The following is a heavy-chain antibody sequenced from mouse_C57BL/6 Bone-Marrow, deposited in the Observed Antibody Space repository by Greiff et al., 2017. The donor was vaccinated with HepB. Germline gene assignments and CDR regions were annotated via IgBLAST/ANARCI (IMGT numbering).Heavy chain of an antibody. CDR2: IHPNSGST. J-gene: IGHJ4*01. CDR3: ARGRWLLRLYAMDY. D-gene: IGHD2-3*01. CDR1: GYTFTSYW. Sequence: VQLQQSGAELVKPGASVKLSCKASGYTFTSYWMHWVKQRPGQGLEWIGMIHPNSGSTNYNEKFKSKATLTVDKSSSTAYMQLSSLTSEDSAVYYCARGRWLLRLYAMDYWGQGTSVTVSS. V-gene: IGHV1-64*01.